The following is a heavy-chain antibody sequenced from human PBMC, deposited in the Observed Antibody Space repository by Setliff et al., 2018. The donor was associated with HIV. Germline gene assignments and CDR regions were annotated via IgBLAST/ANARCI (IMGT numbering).Heavy chain of an antibody. J-gene: IGHJ4*02. CDR2: IYHSGNT. Sequence: SETMSLTCSVSGGPLTSNTYFWDWIRQAPGKGPEWIGSIYHSGNTYYIPSLKSRVSICVDTSKRQFSLKLTSVTAGDSARYYCSRGRGQKATGWYYLDFWGQGALVTFSS. V-gene: IGHV4-39*01. D-gene: IGHD6-19*01. CDR3: SRGRGQKATGWYYLDF. CDR1: GGPLTSNTYF.